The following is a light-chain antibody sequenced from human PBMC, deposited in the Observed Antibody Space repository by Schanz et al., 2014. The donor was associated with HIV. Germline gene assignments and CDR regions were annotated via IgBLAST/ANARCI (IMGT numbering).Light chain of an antibody. CDR3: SSNRPGDKLV. Sequence: QSVLTQPASVSGSPGQSITISCTGTSSDVGGYKFVSWYQHQPGKAPKLMIFDVSNRPSGVSNRFSGSKSGNTASLTVSGLQSEDEADYYCSSNRPGDKLVFGGGTKLTVL. CDR1: SSDVGGYKF. J-gene: IGLJ2*01. CDR2: DVS. V-gene: IGLV2-14*03.